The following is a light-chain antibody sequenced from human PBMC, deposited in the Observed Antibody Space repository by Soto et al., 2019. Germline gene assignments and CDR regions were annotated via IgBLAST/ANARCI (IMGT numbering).Light chain of an antibody. CDR1: QFLSSY. V-gene: IGKV3-11*01. CDR2: DTS. J-gene: IGKJ5*01. CDR3: HQRNK. Sequence: EVLLTQSPATLSLAPGERATLSCRASQFLSSYLAWYQQKPGQPPRLLIYDTSNRATGIPARFSGSRSGTDFTLTISSLEPEDFGGYFCHQRNKFGQGTRLEI.